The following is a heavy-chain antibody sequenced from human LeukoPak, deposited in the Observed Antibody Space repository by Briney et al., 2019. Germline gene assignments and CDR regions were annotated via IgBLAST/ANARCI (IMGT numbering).Heavy chain of an antibody. CDR1: GFTFSSYG. J-gene: IGHJ4*02. V-gene: IGHV3-30*18. CDR2: ISYDGSNK. Sequence: GGSLRLSCAASGFTFSSYGMHWVRQAPGKRLEWVAVISYDGSNKYYADSVKGRFTISRDNSKNTLYLQMNSLRAEDTAVYYCAKSPRMGGYDYYYFDYWGQGTLVTVSS. CDR3: AKSPRMGGYDYYYFDY. D-gene: IGHD5-12*01.